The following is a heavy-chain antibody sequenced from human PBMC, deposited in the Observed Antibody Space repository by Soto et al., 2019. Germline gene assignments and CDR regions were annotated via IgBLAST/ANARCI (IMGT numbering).Heavy chain of an antibody. Sequence: SETLSLTCTVSGGSLSSYYWSWIRQPPGKGLEWVAYISYTGNTNYNPSLKSRVTISVDTSKNQISLKLSSVTATDTAVYYCAGHGTYNNGLYSFDVWGQGTMVTVS. D-gene: IGHD2-8*01. CDR3: AGHGTYNNGLYSFDV. CDR2: ISYTGNT. CDR1: GGSLSSYY. J-gene: IGHJ3*01. V-gene: IGHV4-59*08.